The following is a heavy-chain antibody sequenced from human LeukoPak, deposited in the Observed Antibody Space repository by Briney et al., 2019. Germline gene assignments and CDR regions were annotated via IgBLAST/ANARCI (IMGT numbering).Heavy chain of an antibody. CDR3: ATWNFDSSGHDY. Sequence: ASVTVSCKVSGYTLTELSMHWVRQAPGKGLEWMGGFDPEDGETIYAQKFQGRVTMTEDTSTDTAYMELSSLRSEDTAVYYCATWNFDSSGHDYWGQGTLVTVSS. V-gene: IGHV1-24*01. CDR1: GYTLTELS. CDR2: FDPEDGET. J-gene: IGHJ4*02. D-gene: IGHD3-22*01.